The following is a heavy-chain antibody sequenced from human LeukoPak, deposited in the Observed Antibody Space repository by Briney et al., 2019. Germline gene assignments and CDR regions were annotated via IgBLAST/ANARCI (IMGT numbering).Heavy chain of an antibody. CDR1: GFTFSSYS. J-gene: IGHJ4*02. CDR3: AKVLTGYCGSTIGPFDS. D-gene: IGHD2-2*01. CDR2: IRYHGSNI. V-gene: IGHV3-30*02. Sequence: GGSLRLSCAASGFTFSSYSMDWVRQAPGKGLEWVAYIRYHGSNINYADSVKGRFTISRDNSKDTLFLQMSSLRTEDTAVYYCAKVLTGYCGSTIGPFDSWGQGTLVTVSS.